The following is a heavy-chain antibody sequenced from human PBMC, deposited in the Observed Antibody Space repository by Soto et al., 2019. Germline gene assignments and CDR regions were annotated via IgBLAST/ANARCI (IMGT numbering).Heavy chain of an antibody. D-gene: IGHD5-12*01. J-gene: IGHJ6*02. CDR1: GGSVSSGSYY. CDR2: IYYSGST. Sequence: TLSLTCTVSGGSVSSGSYYWSWIRQPPGKGLEWIGYIYYSGSTNYNPSLKSRVTISVDTSKNQFSLKLSSVTAADTAVYYCARDRSGYDYGHYYYYGMDVWGQGTTVTVSS. V-gene: IGHV4-61*01. CDR3: ARDRSGYDYGHYYYYGMDV.